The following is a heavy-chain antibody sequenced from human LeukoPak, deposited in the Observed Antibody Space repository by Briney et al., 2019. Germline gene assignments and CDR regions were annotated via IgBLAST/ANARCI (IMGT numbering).Heavy chain of an antibody. D-gene: IGHD3-3*01. CDR1: GGTFSSYA. CDR2: IIPIFGTA. J-gene: IGHJ6*02. V-gene: IGHV1-69*13. CDR3: AFGDYDFWSGYYRPLMDYYYGMDV. Sequence: GASVKVSCKASGGTFSSYAISWVRQAPGRGLEWMGGIIPIFGTANYAQKFQGRVTITADESTSTAYMELSSLRSEDTAVYYCAFGDYDFWSGYYRPLMDYYYGMDVWGQGTTVTVSS.